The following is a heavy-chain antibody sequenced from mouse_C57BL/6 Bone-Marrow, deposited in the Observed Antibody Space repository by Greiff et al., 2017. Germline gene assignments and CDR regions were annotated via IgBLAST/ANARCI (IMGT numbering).Heavy chain of an antibody. CDR3: ARRYYWLLAY. D-gene: IGHD1-1*01. J-gene: IGHJ3*01. V-gene: IGHV1-81*01. CDR2: IYPRSGTT. CDR1: GYTFTSYG. Sequence: QVQLQQSGAELARPGASVKLSCKASGYTFTSYGISWVKQRTGQGLEWIGEIYPRSGTTYSNEKFKGKATLTADKSSSTAYMELRSLTSEDSAVFFCARRYYWLLAYWGQGTLVTVSA.